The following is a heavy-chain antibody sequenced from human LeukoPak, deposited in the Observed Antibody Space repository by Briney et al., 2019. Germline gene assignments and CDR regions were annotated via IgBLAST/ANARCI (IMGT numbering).Heavy chain of an antibody. J-gene: IGHJ6*02. CDR2: INPHTGGT. D-gene: IGHD2-2*01. Sequence: ASVKVSCKASGYTFTGYYMHWVRQAPGQGLEWMEWINPHTGGTESAQKFQGRVTLTRDTAISAAYMELNWLRSDDTAVYYCTRDHCSSINCYEDQYFGMDVWGQGTTVTVSS. CDR3: TRDHCSSINCYEDQYFGMDV. CDR1: GYTFTGYY. V-gene: IGHV1-2*02.